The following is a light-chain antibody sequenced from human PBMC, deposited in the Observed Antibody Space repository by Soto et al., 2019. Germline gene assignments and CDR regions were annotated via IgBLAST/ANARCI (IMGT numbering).Light chain of an antibody. V-gene: IGLV2-8*01. CDR1: SSDVGKYDY. J-gene: IGLJ1*01. CDR3: NSYAGSRTYV. Sequence: QSVLTQPPSASGSPGQSVTISCTGTSSDVGKYDYVSWFQHHPGKAPKLIIYEVSKRPSGVPDRFSGSKSGSTASLTVSGLQTEDEADYYCNSYAGSRTYVFGTGTKVTV. CDR2: EVS.